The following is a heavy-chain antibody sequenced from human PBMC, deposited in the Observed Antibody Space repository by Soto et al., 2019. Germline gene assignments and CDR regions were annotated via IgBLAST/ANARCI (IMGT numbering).Heavy chain of an antibody. J-gene: IGHJ6*02. CDR1: GDSVSSNSAA. CDR2: TYYRSKWYD. D-gene: IGHD2-15*01. Sequence: SQTLSLTCAISGDSVSSNSAAWNWVRQSPSRGLEWLGRTYYRSKWYDDYAVSVKSRITINPDTSKNQFSLHLKSVTPEDTAVYYCARGAGRGYCSGNTCYSPYNYYGMDVWGQGTTVTAP. CDR3: ARGAGRGYCSGNTCYSPYNYYGMDV. V-gene: IGHV6-1*01.